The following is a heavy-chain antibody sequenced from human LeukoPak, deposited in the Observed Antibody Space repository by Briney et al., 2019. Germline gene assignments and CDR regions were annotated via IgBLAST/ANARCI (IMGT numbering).Heavy chain of an antibody. CDR1: GFTFSNYA. CDR2: ILGSGGST. V-gene: IGHV3-23*01. Sequence: GGSLRLSCAASGFTFSNYAMSWVRQAPGKGLEWVSAILGSGGSTYYAHSVKGRFTVSRDNSRSTLYLQMKSLRAEDTALYYCAKWGDYDVLTGYYVPDYWGQGTRVTVSS. J-gene: IGHJ4*02. CDR3: AKWGDYDVLTGYYVPDY. D-gene: IGHD3-9*01.